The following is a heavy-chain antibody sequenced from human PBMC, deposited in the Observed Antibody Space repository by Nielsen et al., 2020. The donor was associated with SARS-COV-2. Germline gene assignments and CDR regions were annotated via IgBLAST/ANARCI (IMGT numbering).Heavy chain of an antibody. CDR2: ISSSGSTI. CDR1: GFTFSDYY. D-gene: IGHD6-6*01. J-gene: IGHJ4*02. Sequence: GGSLRLSCAASGFTFSDYYMSWIRQAPGKGLEWVSYISSSGSTIYYADSVKGRFTISRDNAKNSLYLQMNSLRAEDTAVYYCAKRGLVYSSSWYFDYWGQGTLVTVSS. CDR3: AKRGLVYSSSWYFDY. V-gene: IGHV3-11*01.